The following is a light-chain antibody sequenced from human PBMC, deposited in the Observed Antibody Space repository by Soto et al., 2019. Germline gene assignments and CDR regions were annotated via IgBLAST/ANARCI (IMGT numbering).Light chain of an antibody. CDR3: SSYTSSSTRV. V-gene: IGLV2-14*01. CDR1: SSDVGGYNY. J-gene: IGLJ3*02. CDR2: EFR. Sequence: QSALTQPASVSGSPGQSITISCTGTSSDVGGYNYVSWYQQHPGKAPKLMIYEFRNRPSGVSTRFSGSKSGNTASLTISGLQAEDEADYYCSSYTSSSTRVFGGGTKLTVL.